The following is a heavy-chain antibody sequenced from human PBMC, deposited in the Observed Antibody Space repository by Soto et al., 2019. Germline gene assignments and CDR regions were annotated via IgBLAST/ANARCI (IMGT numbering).Heavy chain of an antibody. D-gene: IGHD5-12*01. V-gene: IGHV1-69*12. J-gene: IGHJ4*02. CDR3: VRVVAIPGYPDH. CDR1: GGTFSSYA. CDR2: IVPIVGTT. Sequence: QVQLVQSGAEVRQPASSVKVSCKTSGGTFSSYAISWVRQAPGQGLEWMGGIVPIVGTTTYAQKFNGRFTITADESTSTAYMQLSRLRSDDTAVYYCVRVVAIPGYPDHWGQGTLVTVSS.